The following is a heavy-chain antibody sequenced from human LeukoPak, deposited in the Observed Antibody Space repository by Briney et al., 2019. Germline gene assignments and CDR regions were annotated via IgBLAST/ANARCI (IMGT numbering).Heavy chain of an antibody. V-gene: IGHV3-7*01. CDR2: IKQDGSDK. CDR1: GFIFSDYW. Sequence: PGGCLRLSCAASGFIFSDYWMNWVRQAPGKGLEWVASIKQDGSDKYYVASVKGRFTISRDNAKNSLYLQMNSLRVEDTAVYYCARDGPQPDLYFGYWGRGTLVTVSS. CDR3: ARDGPQPDLYFGY. J-gene: IGHJ4*02.